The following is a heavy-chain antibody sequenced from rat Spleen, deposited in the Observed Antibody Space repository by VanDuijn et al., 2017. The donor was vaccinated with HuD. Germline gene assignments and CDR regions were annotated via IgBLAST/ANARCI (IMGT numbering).Heavy chain of an antibody. CDR1: GFSLTDYR. J-gene: IGHJ2*01. D-gene: IGHD4-3*01. CDR3: TRQGIRGTEH. V-gene: IGHV2-19*01. Sequence: QVQLKESGPGLMQPSQTLSLTCTVSGFSLTDYRVHWVRQPPGKGLEWMGRIQSDGNTNYNSALSSRLSIRRDTSKNQVFLKMNSLQAEDTAIYFCTRQGIRGTEHWGQGVMVTVSS. CDR2: IQSDGNT.